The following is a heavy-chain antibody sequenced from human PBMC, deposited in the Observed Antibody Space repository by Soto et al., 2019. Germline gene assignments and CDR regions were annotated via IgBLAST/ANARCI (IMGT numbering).Heavy chain of an antibody. CDR1: GGSISSSNW. D-gene: IGHD2-15*01. CDR3: ARMFGCSGGSCYDYYGMDV. V-gene: IGHV4-4*02. J-gene: IGHJ6*02. Sequence: QVQLQESGPGLVKPSGTLSLTCAVSGGSISSSNWWSWVRQPPGKGLVWIGEIYHSGSTNYNPSLNSRVTISVDKSKNQVSLKLSSVTAADTAVYYCARMFGCSGGSCYDYYGMDVWGQGTTVTVSS. CDR2: IYHSGST.